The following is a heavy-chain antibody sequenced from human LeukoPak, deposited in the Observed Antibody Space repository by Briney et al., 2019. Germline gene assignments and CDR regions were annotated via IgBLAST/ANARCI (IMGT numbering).Heavy chain of an antibody. Sequence: ASVKVSCKASGYTFTSYGISWVRQAPGQGLEWMGWISAYNGNTNYAQKLQGRVTMTTDTSTSTAYMELRSLRSDDTAVYYCARDGYYYDSSGYFPPDYGGQRTLVTVSS. J-gene: IGHJ4*02. CDR3: ARDGYYYDSSGYFPPDY. CDR2: ISAYNGNT. V-gene: IGHV1-18*01. D-gene: IGHD3-22*01. CDR1: GYTFTSYG.